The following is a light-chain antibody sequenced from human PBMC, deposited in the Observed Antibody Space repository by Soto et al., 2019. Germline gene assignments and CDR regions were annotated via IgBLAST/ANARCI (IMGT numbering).Light chain of an antibody. CDR3: CLYIGATTYV. CDR1: SSDVGGYNY. J-gene: IGLJ1*01. V-gene: IGLV2-23*01. CDR2: EGH. Sequence: QSVLTQPASVSGSPGQSITISCTGTSSDVGGYNYVSWYQHHPGKAPKVMISEGHRRPSGVPDRFSGSTSVNSASLTIPGLQADDEADYYCCLYIGATTYVFGTGTKVTVL.